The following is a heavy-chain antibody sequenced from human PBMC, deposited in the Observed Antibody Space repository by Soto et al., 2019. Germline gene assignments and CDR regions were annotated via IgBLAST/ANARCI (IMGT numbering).Heavy chain of an antibody. CDR3: TTPTRYDFWSGYPGYGMDV. J-gene: IGHJ6*02. CDR1: GFTFSNAW. CDR2: IKSKTDGGTT. V-gene: IGHV3-15*01. D-gene: IGHD3-3*01. Sequence: EVQLVESGGGLVKPGGSLRLSCAASGFTFSNAWMSWVRQAPGKGLEWVGRIKSKTDGGTTDYAAPVNGRFTISRDESKNTLYLQMNSLKTEDTAVYYCTTPTRYDFWSGYPGYGMDVWGQGTTVTVSS.